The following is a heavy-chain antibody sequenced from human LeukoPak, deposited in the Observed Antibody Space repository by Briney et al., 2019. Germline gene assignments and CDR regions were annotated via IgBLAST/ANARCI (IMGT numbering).Heavy chain of an antibody. CDR1: GFTFSSNW. V-gene: IGHV3-7*03. Sequence: PGGSLRLSCATSGFTFSSNWMSWVRHTPGRGLDWVANIKPDGSAEYYAASVKGRFTISRDNAKNSLYLQMSNLRAEDTAVYYCARGYCSSTSCYKPALGYWGQGTLVTVSS. J-gene: IGHJ4*02. D-gene: IGHD2-2*02. CDR2: IKPDGSAE. CDR3: ARGYCSSTSCYKPALGY.